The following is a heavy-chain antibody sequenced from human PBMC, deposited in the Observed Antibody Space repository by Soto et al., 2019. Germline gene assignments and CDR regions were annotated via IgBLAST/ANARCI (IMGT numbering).Heavy chain of an antibody. V-gene: IGHV3-48*02. CDR2: ISSSSTI. J-gene: IGHJ6*02. Sequence: PGGSLRLSCAASGFTFSSYSMNWVRQAPGKGLEWVSYISSSSTIYYADSVKGRFTISRDNAKNSLYLQMNSLRDEDTAVYYCAIEGVYGSGSYYYYYYGMDVWGQGTTVTVSS. D-gene: IGHD3-10*01. CDR3: AIEGVYGSGSYYYYYYGMDV. CDR1: GFTFSSYS.